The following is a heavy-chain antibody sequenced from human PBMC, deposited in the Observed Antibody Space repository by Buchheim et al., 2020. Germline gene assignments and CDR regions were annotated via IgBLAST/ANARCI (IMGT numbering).Heavy chain of an antibody. V-gene: IGHV3-48*02. J-gene: IGHJ6*02. D-gene: IGHD7-27*01. Sequence: EVQMVDSGGGLVQPGGSLRLSCAASGFNFGAYAMNWFRQAPGRGLEWLSHIRSGSTAMYYTDSVRGRFNISRDDAKNSLYLQMDSLRDDDTAVYFCATWAFYHGVDVWGQGT. CDR2: IRSGSTAM. CDR1: GFNFGAYA. CDR3: ATWAFYHGVDV.